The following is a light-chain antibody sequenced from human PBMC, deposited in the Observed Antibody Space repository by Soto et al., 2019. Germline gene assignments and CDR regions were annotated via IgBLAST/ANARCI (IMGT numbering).Light chain of an antibody. J-gene: IGLJ3*02. CDR2: EGT. CDR1: GDNIGSYDI. Sequence: QSALTQPASLSGSPGQSITLSCTGTGDNIGSYDIVSWYQHLPGEAPKLIIYEGTKRPSGISNRFSGSKAGYTASLSISGLQADDAADYFCCSYVDRSTWVFGGGTKLTVL. CDR3: CSYVDRSTWV. V-gene: IGLV2-23*01.